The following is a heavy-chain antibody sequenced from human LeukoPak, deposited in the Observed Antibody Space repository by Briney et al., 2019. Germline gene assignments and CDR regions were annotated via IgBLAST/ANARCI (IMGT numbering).Heavy chain of an antibody. J-gene: IGHJ4*02. CDR3: ARPKGLYYYGSGSFSFDY. D-gene: IGHD3-10*01. Sequence: PGESLKISCKGSGYSFTNYWIGWVRQMPGKGLEWMGIIYPGDSDSRYSPSFQGQVTISADKSISTANLQWSSLKASDTAIYYCARPKGLYYYGSGSFSFDYWGQGTLVTVSS. CDR2: IYPGDSDS. V-gene: IGHV5-51*01. CDR1: GYSFTNYW.